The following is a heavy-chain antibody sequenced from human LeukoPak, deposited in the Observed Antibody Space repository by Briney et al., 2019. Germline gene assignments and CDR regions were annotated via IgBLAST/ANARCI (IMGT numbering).Heavy chain of an antibody. CDR1: GFTFSSYA. Sequence: GGSLRLSCAASGFTFSSYAMSWVRQAPGKGLEWVSVIYSGGSTYYADSVKGRFTISRDNSKNTLYLQMNSLRAEDTAVYYCAAVAGYYYYMDVWGKGTTVTISS. V-gene: IGHV3-66*01. J-gene: IGHJ6*03. CDR3: AAVAGYYYYMDV. CDR2: IYSGGST. D-gene: IGHD4-23*01.